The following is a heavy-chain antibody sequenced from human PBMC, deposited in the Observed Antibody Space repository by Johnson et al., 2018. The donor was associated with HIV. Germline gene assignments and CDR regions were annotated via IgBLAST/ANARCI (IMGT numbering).Heavy chain of an antibody. D-gene: IGHD2-21*01. V-gene: IGHV3-7*05. Sequence: VQLVESGGGVVQPGRSLRLSCAASGFTFSSYWMTWVRQAPGKGLEWVANIKQDGSEKYYVDSVKGRFTISRDNAKRSLFLQMNSVRAEDTAVYYCARSQGSGEGAFDMWGQGTMVTVSS. J-gene: IGHJ3*02. CDR3: ARSQGSGEGAFDM. CDR1: GFTFSSYW. CDR2: IKQDGSEK.